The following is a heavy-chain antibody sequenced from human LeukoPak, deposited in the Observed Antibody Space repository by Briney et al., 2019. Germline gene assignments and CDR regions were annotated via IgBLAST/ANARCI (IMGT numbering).Heavy chain of an antibody. CDR3: AKHRVGATSNFDY. CDR1: GFTFSSYG. D-gene: IGHD1-26*01. J-gene: IGHJ4*02. V-gene: IGHV3-30*18. Sequence: PGGSLRLSCAASGFTFSSYGMHWVRQAPGKGLEWVAVISYGGSNKYYADSVKGRFTISRDNSKNTLYLQMNSLRAEDTAVYYCAKHRVGATSNFDYWGQGTLVTVSS. CDR2: ISYGGSNK.